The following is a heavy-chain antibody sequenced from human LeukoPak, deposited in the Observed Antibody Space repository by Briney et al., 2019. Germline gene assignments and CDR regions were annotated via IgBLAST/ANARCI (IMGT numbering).Heavy chain of an antibody. CDR1: GITLSNYG. CDR3: ARDRAANQDWVEFDP. CDR2: IRDSGEA. V-gene: IGHV3-66*03. J-gene: IGHJ5*02. D-gene: IGHD3/OR15-3a*01. Sequence: GGSLRLSCAVSGITLSNYGMSWVRQAPGKGLEWVGLIRDSGEAFYADFARGRFAISRDESENTLYLQMNSLRVEDTAVYFCARDRAANQDWVEFDPWGQGTPVIVSS.